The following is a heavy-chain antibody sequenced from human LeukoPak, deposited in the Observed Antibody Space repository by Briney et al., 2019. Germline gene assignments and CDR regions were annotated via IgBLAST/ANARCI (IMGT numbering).Heavy chain of an antibody. CDR3: TTMITFGGVIDLIDY. D-gene: IGHD3-16*02. CDR1: GFTFSSYA. CDR2: IKSKTDGGTT. Sequence: GGSLRLSCEASGFTFSSYAMSWVRQAPGKGLEWVGRIKSKTDGGTTDYAAPVKGRFTISRDDSKNTLYLQMNSLKTEDTAVYYCTTMITFGGVIDLIDYWGQGTLVTVSS. V-gene: IGHV3-15*01. J-gene: IGHJ4*02.